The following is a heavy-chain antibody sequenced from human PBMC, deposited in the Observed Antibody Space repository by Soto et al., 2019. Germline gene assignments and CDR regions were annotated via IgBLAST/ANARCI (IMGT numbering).Heavy chain of an antibody. CDR1: GYTFTTYD. D-gene: IGHD6-6*01. V-gene: IGHV1-18*04. J-gene: IGHJ5*02. Sequence: QVQLVQSGAELKKPGASVKVSCKASGYTFTTYDITWVRQAPGQGLEWMGWISGYNGNTKYAQRLQGRVTMTTETPRSTAYVELRSLRSDDTAVYYCARDSTARLAWFDPWGQGTLVIVSS. CDR3: ARDSTARLAWFDP. CDR2: ISGYNGNT.